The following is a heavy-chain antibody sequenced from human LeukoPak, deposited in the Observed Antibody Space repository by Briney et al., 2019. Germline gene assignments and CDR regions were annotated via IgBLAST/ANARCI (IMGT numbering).Heavy chain of an antibody. CDR2: ISSSSSYI. V-gene: IGHV3-21*01. CDR1: GFTFSSYS. Sequence: GGSLRLSCAASGFTFSSYSMNWVRQAPGKGLEWVSSISSSSSYIYYADSVKGRFTISRDNAKNSLYLQMNSLRAEDTAVHYCASGRYCSGGSCYPDPDYWGQGTLVTVSS. J-gene: IGHJ4*02. CDR3: ASGRYCSGGSCYPDPDY. D-gene: IGHD2-15*01.